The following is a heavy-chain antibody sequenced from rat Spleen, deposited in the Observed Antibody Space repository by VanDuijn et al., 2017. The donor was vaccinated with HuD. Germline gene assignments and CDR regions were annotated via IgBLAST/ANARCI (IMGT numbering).Heavy chain of an antibody. D-gene: IGHD1-11*01. V-gene: IGHV5-7*01. J-gene: IGHJ3*01. CDR3: ARPNYGYPFAY. CDR2: INYDGSGT. Sequence: EVQLVESGGGLVQPGRSLKLSCAASGFTFSDYYMAWVRQAPTKGLEWVASINYDGSGTYYRDSVKGRFTISRDHAKSTLFLQMDSLRSEDTATYYCARPNYGYPFAYWGQGTLVTVSS. CDR1: GFTFSDYY.